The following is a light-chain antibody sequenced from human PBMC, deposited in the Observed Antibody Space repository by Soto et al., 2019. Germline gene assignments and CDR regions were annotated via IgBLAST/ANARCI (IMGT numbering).Light chain of an antibody. CDR2: DVS. CDR1: QDIKNY. Sequence: DIQMTQSPSSLSASVGDRVTITCQASQDIKNYLNWYQHTPGKAPKLLIYDVSNLESGVPSRFNGSASGTDFTFTISSLQPEDIGTYYCQQYKIHLSFGGGTKVEIK. V-gene: IGKV1-33*01. CDR3: QQYKIHLS. J-gene: IGKJ4*01.